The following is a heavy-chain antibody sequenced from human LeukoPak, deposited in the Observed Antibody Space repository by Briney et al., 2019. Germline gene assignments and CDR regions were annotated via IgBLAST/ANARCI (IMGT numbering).Heavy chain of an antibody. Sequence: PGRSLRLSCAASRFTFSTYAMHWVRQAPGKGLEWVAVISYDGSNKYYADSVKGRFTISRDNSRNTLYLQVNSLRADDTAVYYCAREGTQRLVRWSFDYWGQGTLVTVSS. D-gene: IGHD6-13*01. CDR1: RFTFSTYA. CDR3: AREGTQRLVRWSFDY. CDR2: ISYDGSNK. J-gene: IGHJ4*02. V-gene: IGHV3-30-3*01.